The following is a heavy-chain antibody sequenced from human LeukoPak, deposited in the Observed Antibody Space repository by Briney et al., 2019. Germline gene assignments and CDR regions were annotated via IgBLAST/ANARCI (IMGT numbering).Heavy chain of an antibody. Sequence: SETLSLTCTVSGGSITNHFWSWLRQSPGKGLEWIGYIYYSGSTRYNPSLKSRVTISVDTSKKQFSLNLSSVTAADTAVYYCARVAGLRYYMDAWGKGTTVTVSS. CDR2: IYYSGST. V-gene: IGHV4-59*11. J-gene: IGHJ6*03. CDR1: GGSITNHF. D-gene: IGHD6-13*01. CDR3: ARVAGLRYYMDA.